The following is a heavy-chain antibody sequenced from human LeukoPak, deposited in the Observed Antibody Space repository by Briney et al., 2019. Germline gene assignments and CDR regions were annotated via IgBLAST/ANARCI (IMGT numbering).Heavy chain of an antibody. Sequence: PSETLSLTCTVSGGSISSYYWSWIRQPPGKGLEWIGHIYDSGDTNYNPSLKSRVTISVDTSKNQFSLKLSSVTAADTAVYYCAREVAGGYYFDYWGQGTLVTVSS. V-gene: IGHV4-59*01. J-gene: IGHJ4*02. CDR2: IYDSGDT. D-gene: IGHD1-14*01. CDR3: AREVAGGYYFDY. CDR1: GGSISSYY.